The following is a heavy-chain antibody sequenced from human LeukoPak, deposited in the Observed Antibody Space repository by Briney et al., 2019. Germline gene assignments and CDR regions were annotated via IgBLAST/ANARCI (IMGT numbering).Heavy chain of an antibody. CDR3: ARMDSGPSAFDI. V-gene: IGHV1-69*13. Sequence: SVKVSCKASGGTFSSYAISWVRQAPGQGLEWMGGIIPVFGTANYAQKFQGRVTITADESTSTAYMELSSLRSEDTAVYYCARMDSGPSAFDIWGQGTMVTVSS. D-gene: IGHD3/OR15-3a*01. CDR2: IIPVFGTA. J-gene: IGHJ3*02. CDR1: GGTFSSYA.